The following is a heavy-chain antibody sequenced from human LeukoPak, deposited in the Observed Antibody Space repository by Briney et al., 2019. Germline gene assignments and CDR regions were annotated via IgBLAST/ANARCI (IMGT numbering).Heavy chain of an antibody. CDR3: ARERVSAYDY. CDR1: GFIFSDYW. CDR2: IKPDGNEQ. V-gene: IGHV3-7*01. Sequence: PGGSLRLSCAASGFIFSDYWMGWVRQAPGKGPEWVASIKPDGNEQYYVDSVRGRFTISRDNSKDSLFLQVGSLRDDDTAVYYCARERVSAYDYWGQGTLVTVSS. J-gene: IGHJ4*02.